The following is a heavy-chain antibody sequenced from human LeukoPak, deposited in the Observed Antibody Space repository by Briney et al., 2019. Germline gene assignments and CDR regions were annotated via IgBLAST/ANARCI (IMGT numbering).Heavy chain of an antibody. Sequence: PGRSLRLSCAASGFTFSSYATPWVRQAPGKGLEWVAVISYDGSNKYYADSVKGRFTISRDNSKNTLYLQMNSLRAEDTAVYYCARERTDTTFDYWGQETLVTVSS. J-gene: IGHJ4*02. V-gene: IGHV3-30-3*01. CDR3: ARERTDTTFDY. D-gene: IGHD3/OR15-3a*01. CDR1: GFTFSSYA. CDR2: ISYDGSNK.